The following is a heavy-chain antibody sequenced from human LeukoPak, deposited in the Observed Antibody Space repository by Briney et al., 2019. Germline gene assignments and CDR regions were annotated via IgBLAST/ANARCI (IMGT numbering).Heavy chain of an antibody. CDR3: ASCSGGSLPIYYYYYGMDV. J-gene: IGHJ6*02. CDR1: GYTFTSYY. CDR2: INPSGGST. V-gene: IGHV1-46*01. Sequence: ASVKVSCKASGYTFTSYYMHRVRQAPGQGLEWMGIINPSGGSTSYAQKFQGRVTMTRDTSTSTVYMELSSLRSEDTAVYYCASCSGGSLPIYYYYYGMDVWGQGTTVTVSS. D-gene: IGHD2-15*01.